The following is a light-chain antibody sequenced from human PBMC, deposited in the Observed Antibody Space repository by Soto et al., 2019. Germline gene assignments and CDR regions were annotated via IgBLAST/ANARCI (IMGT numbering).Light chain of an antibody. J-gene: IGKJ1*01. Sequence: IVLTQSPGTLSLSPGERATLSCRASQSVNSRFFAWYQQKPGQAPRLLIYGASSRTTGIPDRFSGSGSGTDFTLTISRLEPEDFAVYYCQQCGSSPPWTFGQGTKVEIK. CDR1: QSVNSRF. CDR3: QQCGSSPPWT. V-gene: IGKV3-20*01. CDR2: GAS.